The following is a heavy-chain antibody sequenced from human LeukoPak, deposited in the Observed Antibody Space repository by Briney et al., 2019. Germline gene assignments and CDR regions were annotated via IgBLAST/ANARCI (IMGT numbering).Heavy chain of an antibody. CDR3: ARLPQGYCSGGSCDY. Sequence: PSETLSLTCTVSGGSIYTSTYWGWIRQPPGKGLERSGIMFYSGSTFYNPSLKSRVTISVDTSKNQFSLNLSSVTAADTAVYYCARLPQGYCSGGSCDYWGQGTLVTVSS. V-gene: IGHV4-39*01. D-gene: IGHD2-15*01. CDR2: MFYSGST. CDR1: GGSIYTSTY. J-gene: IGHJ4*02.